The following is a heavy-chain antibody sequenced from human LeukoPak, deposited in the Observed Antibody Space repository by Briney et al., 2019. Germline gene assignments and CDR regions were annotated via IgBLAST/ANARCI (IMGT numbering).Heavy chain of an antibody. J-gene: IGHJ4*02. V-gene: IGHV3-23*01. CDR2: INRGGGNT. Sequence: SGGSLRLSCGASGFIFSNFGMSWVRQAPGKGLEWVSTINRGGGNTYYADSVKGRFTISRDNSKNTLYLQMNSLRAEDTAVYYCAKLVTRVTTASYFDYWGQGTLVTVSS. CDR1: GFIFSNFG. D-gene: IGHD4-17*01. CDR3: AKLVTRVTTASYFDY.